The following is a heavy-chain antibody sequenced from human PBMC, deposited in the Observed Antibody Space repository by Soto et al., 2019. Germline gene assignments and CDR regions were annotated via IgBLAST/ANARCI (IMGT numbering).Heavy chain of an antibody. V-gene: IGHV1-46*01. J-gene: IGHJ5*02. CDR2: INPSGGST. Sequence: ASVKVSCKASGYTFTSYYMHWVRQAPGQGLEWMGIINPSGGSTSYAQKFQGRVTMTRDTSTSTVYMELSSLRSEDTAVYYCARDLGYYDSSGTNWFDPWGQGTLVTVSS. D-gene: IGHD3-22*01. CDR1: GYTFTSYY. CDR3: ARDLGYYDSSGTNWFDP.